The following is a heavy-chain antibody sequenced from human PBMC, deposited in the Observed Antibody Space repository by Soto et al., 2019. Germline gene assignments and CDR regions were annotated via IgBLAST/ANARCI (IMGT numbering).Heavy chain of an antibody. V-gene: IGHV4-4*07. CDR3: ARDVGKNY. Sequence: XETLSLTCSVSGASVSSYYWSWLRQPVGKGLEWIGRIHSSGNLNYNPSLESRVTMSLDTSKNQFSLRLSSLTAADTALYLCARDVGKNYWGQGTRVTVSS. D-gene: IGHD3-10*01. CDR1: GASVSSYY. J-gene: IGHJ4*02. CDR2: IHSSGNL.